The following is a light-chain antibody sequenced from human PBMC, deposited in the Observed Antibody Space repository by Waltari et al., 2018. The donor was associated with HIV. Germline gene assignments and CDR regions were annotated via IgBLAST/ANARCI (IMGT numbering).Light chain of an antibody. J-gene: IGLJ3*02. CDR2: RNN. CDR3: AAWDDNLSGWV. V-gene: IGLV1-47*01. CDR1: SSNIGSNY. Sequence: QSVLTQPPSASGTPGQSVTISCSGSSSNIGSNYVYWYQQLPGTAPKLLIYRNNQRPSGVPDRFSGFKSGTSASLAISGLRSEDEADYYCAAWDDNLSGWVFGGGSKLT.